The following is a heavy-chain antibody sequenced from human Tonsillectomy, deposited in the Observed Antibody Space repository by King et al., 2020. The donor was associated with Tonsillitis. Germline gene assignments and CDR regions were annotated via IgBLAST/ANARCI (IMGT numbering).Heavy chain of an antibody. V-gene: IGHV3-53*01. CDR2: IYGGGTT. CDR1: GFSVSSHY. Sequence: VQLVESGGGLMQPGGSLRLSCAASGFSVSSHYMSWVRQAPGKGLEWVSVIYGGGTTYYADFVKGRLTISRDNSENTLYLQMNSLRAEDTAMYYCARVNYYDSSGYWSPYYFDYWGQGTLVTDSS. D-gene: IGHD3-22*01. J-gene: IGHJ4*02. CDR3: ARVNYYDSSGYWSPYYFDY.